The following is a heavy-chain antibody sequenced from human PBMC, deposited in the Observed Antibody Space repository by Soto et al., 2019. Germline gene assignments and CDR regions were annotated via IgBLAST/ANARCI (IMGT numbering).Heavy chain of an antibody. Sequence: SVKVSCKASGGTFTNYAFSWVRQAPGQGLEWLGGIIPIFGTANYAQKFQGRVTITADESTSTAYMELSSLRSEDTAVYYCASDLNHVILTGPLYYYYYGMDVWGQGTTVTVSS. J-gene: IGHJ6*02. CDR2: IIPIFGTA. CDR3: ASDLNHVILTGPLYYYYYGMDV. CDR1: GGTFTNYA. V-gene: IGHV1-69*13. D-gene: IGHD3-9*01.